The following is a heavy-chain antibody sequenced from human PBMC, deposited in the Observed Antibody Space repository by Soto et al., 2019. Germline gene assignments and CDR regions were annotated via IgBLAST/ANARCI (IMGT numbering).Heavy chain of an antibody. CDR3: AREGVAPYYYYGMDV. V-gene: IGHV1-18*01. Sequence: ASVKVSCKASGYTFTNFGISWVRQAPGQGLEWMGWISAYNGDTNYAQKFQGRVTMTTDTSTSTVHMEVRSLRSDDTAVYYCAREGVAPYYYYGMDVWGQGTPVTVSS. J-gene: IGHJ6*02. CDR1: GYTFTNFG. D-gene: IGHD5-12*01. CDR2: ISAYNGDT.